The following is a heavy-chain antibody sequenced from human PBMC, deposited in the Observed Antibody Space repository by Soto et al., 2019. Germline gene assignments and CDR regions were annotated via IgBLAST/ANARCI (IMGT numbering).Heavy chain of an antibody. CDR3: ARERGCSGDSCYFFDY. Sequence: QVQLVQSGAEVKKPGASVKVSCKASGYTFTSYDINWVRQATGQGLEWMGWMNPNSGNTGYAQKFQGRVTMTRNTXIXXAYMELSSLRAEDTAVYYCARERGCSGDSCYFFDYWGQGTLVTVSS. CDR1: GYTFTSYD. D-gene: IGHD2-15*01. V-gene: IGHV1-8*01. CDR2: MNPNSGNT. J-gene: IGHJ4*02.